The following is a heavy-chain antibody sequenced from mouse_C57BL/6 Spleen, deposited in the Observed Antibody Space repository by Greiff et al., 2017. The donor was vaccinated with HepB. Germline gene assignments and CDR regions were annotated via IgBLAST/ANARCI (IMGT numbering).Heavy chain of an antibody. V-gene: IGHV1-72*01. J-gene: IGHJ1*03. CDR1: GYTFTSYW. D-gene: IGHD2-3*01. Sequence: VQLQQPGAELVKPGASVKLSCKASGYTFTSYWMHWVKQRPGRGLEWIGGIDPNSGGTKYNEKFKSKATLTVDKPSSTAYMQLSSLTSEDSAVYYCASDGYYGYFDVWGTGTTVTVSS. CDR3: ASDGYYGYFDV. CDR2: IDPNSGGT.